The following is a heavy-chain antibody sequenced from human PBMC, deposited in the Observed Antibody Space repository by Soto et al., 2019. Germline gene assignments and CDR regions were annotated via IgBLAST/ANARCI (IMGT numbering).Heavy chain of an antibody. V-gene: IGHV1-69*01. J-gene: IGHJ5*02. CDR2: IIPIFGTA. D-gene: IGHD3-22*01. CDR1: GGTFSSYA. CDR3: ARDSVYDSSGSYWLPWFDP. Sequence: QVQLVQSGAEVKKPGSSVKVSCKASGGTFSSYAISWVRQAPGQGLEWMGGIIPIFGTANYAQKFQGRVTITADESTSTAYMEPSSLRSEDTAVYYCARDSVYDSSGSYWLPWFDPWGQGTLVTFSS.